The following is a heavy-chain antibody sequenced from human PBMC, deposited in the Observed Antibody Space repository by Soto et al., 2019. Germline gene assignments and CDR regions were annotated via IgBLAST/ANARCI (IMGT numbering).Heavy chain of an antibody. J-gene: IGHJ4*02. Sequence: ASVKVSCKASGYPFTTYVITWVRQAPGQGLEWMGWISTYNGNTNYAQSLQGRVTMTRETSSTTAYMELRSLRAEDTAVYYCAKDQVNRGLELGATGYWGQGTLVTVSS. CDR1: GYPFTTYV. D-gene: IGHD1-26*01. CDR2: ISTYNGNT. V-gene: IGHV1-18*04. CDR3: AKDQVNRGLELGATGY.